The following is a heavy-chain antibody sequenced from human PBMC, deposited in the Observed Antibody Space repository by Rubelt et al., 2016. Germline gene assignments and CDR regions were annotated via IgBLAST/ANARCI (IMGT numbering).Heavy chain of an antibody. CDR3: AKEMVAAAGLDY. CDR2: ISVYNGNT. D-gene: IGHD6-13*01. Sequence: QVQLVQSGAEVKKPGASVKVSCKASGYTFTSYAMHWVRQAPGQGLEWMGWISVYNGNTNIGMKIKGRVTRPTETAASTAYMGLSRLRAEDTAVYYCAKEMVAAAGLDYWGQGTLVTVSS. V-gene: IGHV1-3*01. J-gene: IGHJ4*02. CDR1: GYTFTSYA.